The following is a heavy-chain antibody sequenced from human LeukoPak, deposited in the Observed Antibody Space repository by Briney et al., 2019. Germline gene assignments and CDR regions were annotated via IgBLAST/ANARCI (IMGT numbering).Heavy chain of an antibody. CDR3: AREYGDFDY. V-gene: IGHV4-4*07. D-gene: IGHD4-17*01. J-gene: IGHJ4*02. Sequence: PGGSLRLSCAASGFTFSSYAMSWVRQAPGKGLEWIGRIYRSGSTNYNPSLKSRVTMSVDTSKNQFSLKLNSVTAADTAVYYCAREYGDFDYWGQGTLVTVSS. CDR1: GFTFSSYA. CDR2: IYRSGST.